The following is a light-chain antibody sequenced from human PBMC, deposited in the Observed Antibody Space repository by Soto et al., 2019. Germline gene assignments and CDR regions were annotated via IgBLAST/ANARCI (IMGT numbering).Light chain of an antibody. V-gene: IGKV3-11*01. CDR1: QSVRSY. CDR3: QQRSDWPLT. J-gene: IGKJ4*01. Sequence: EIVLTQSPVTLSLSPGESATLSCRTSQSVRSYLAWYQQKPGQAPRLLMYDASNRATGIPARFRGSGSGTDFTLTISSLEPEDFAVYYCQQRSDWPLTFGGGTKWEIK. CDR2: DAS.